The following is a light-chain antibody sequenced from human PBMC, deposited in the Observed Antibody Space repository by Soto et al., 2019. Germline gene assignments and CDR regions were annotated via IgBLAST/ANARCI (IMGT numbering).Light chain of an antibody. V-gene: IGKV1-39*01. Sequence: DIQMTQSPSSLSASEGDRVTITCRASQSISSYLNWYQQKPGKAPKLLIYAASSLQSGVPSRFSGSGSGTDFTLTIAGLQPEDSASYFCQQSISAPLTFGGGTKVEIK. CDR3: QQSISAPLT. CDR2: AAS. J-gene: IGKJ4*01. CDR1: QSISSY.